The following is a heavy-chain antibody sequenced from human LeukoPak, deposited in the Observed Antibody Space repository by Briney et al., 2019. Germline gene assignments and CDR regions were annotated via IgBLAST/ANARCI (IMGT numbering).Heavy chain of an antibody. CDR2: INHSGST. V-gene: IGHV4-34*01. Sequence: SETLSLTCAVYGGSFSGYYWSWIRQPPRKGLEWIGEINHSGSTNYNPSLKSRVTISVDTSKNQFSLKLSSVTAADTAVYYCARARKTYYYDSSGYKFDYWGQGTLVTVSS. D-gene: IGHD3-22*01. CDR1: GGSFSGYY. J-gene: IGHJ4*02. CDR3: ARARKTYYYDSSGYKFDY.